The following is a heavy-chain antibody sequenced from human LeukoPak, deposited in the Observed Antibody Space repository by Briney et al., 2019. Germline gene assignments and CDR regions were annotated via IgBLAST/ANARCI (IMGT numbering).Heavy chain of an antibody. CDR2: INHSGST. CDR3: ARRSGWTIYYYYYMDV. CDR1: GGSFSGYY. Sequence: SETLSLTCAVYGGSFSGYYRSWIRQPPGKGLEWIGEINHSGSTNYNPSLKSRVTISVDTSKNQFSLKLSSVTAADTAVYYCARRSGWTIYYYYYMDVWGRGTTVTISS. J-gene: IGHJ6*03. D-gene: IGHD6-19*01. V-gene: IGHV4-34*01.